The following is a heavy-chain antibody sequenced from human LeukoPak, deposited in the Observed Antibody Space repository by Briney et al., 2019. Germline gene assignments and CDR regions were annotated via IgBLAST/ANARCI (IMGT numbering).Heavy chain of an antibody. D-gene: IGHD2-15*01. V-gene: IGHV1-18*01. CDR3: ARGGYCSGGSCYRIYYFDY. Sequence: GASVKVSCKASGYTFTSYGISWVRQAPGQGLEWMGWISAYNGNTNYAQKLQGRVTMTTDTSTSTAYMELRSLRSDDTAVYYCARGGYCSGGSCYRIYYFDYWGQGTLVTVSS. CDR2: ISAYNGNT. J-gene: IGHJ4*02. CDR1: GYTFTSYG.